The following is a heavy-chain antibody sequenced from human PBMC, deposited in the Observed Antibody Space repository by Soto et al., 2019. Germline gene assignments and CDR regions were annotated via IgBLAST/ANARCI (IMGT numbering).Heavy chain of an antibody. CDR3: TTALYYDFWSGYSEPEYFQH. V-gene: IGHV3-15*01. CDR2: IKSKTDGGTT. Sequence: LRLSCAASGFTFSNAWMSWVRQAPGKGLEWVGRIKSKTDGGTTDYAAPVKGRFTISRDDSKNTLYLQMNSLKTEDTAVYYCTTALYYDFWSGYSEPEYFQHWGQGTLVTVSS. D-gene: IGHD3-3*01. J-gene: IGHJ1*01. CDR1: GFTFSNAW.